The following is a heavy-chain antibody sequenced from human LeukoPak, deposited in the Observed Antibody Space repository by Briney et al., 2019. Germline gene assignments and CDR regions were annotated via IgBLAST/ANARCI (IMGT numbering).Heavy chain of an antibody. CDR1: GYTFTIYD. V-gene: IGHV1-8*01. J-gene: IGHJ6*01. Sequence: GASVKVSCKASGYTFTIYDINWVRQATGQGLEWMGWMNPNSGNTAYAQKFQGRVTMTRNTSISTAYMELSSLRSEDTAVYYCARVVFAGSYTLYYYYGMDVWGQGTTVTVSS. CDR3: ARVVFAGSYTLYYYYGMDV. D-gene: IGHD3-10*01. CDR2: MNPNSGNT.